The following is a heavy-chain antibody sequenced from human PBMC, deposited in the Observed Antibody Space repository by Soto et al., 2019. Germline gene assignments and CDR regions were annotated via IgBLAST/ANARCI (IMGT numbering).Heavy chain of an antibody. Sequence: SETLSLTCTVSGGSISSGGYYWSWIRQHPGKGLEWIGYIYYSGSTYYNPSLKSRVTISVDTSKNQFSLKLSSVTAADTAVYYCAREKRNNAHGRGLDYWGQRTLVPVSS. J-gene: IGHJ4*02. CDR2: IYYSGST. D-gene: IGHD3-10*02. CDR1: GGSISSGGYY. CDR3: AREKRNNAHGRGLDY. V-gene: IGHV4-31*03.